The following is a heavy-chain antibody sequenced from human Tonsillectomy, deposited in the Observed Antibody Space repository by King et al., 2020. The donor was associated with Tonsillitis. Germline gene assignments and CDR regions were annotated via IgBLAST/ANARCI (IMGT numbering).Heavy chain of an antibody. Sequence: VQLVQSGAEVKKPGSSVTVSCKASGGTLRNYAINWVRQAPGQGLEWMGGIIPLSGTAHYAQKFQGRVTITADKRASVSNMDLSSLRSEDTATYYCARGESGVVEVPNFGNMDVWGEGTTVTVSS. CDR2: IIPLSGTA. J-gene: IGHJ6*03. CDR1: GGTLRNYA. D-gene: IGHD2-21*01. CDR3: ARGESGVVEVPNFGNMDV. V-gene: IGHV1-69*14.